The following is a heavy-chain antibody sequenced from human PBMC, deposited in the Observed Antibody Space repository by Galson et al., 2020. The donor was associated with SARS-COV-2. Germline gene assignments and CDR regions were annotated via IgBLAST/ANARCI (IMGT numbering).Heavy chain of an antibody. CDR3: AKDRGSSWDGYYYDGRDV. D-gene: IGHD6-13*01. Sequence: GGSLRLSCAASGFTFSSYAMSWVRQAPGKGLEWVSAISGSGGSTYYADSVKGRFTISRDNSKNTLYLQMNSLRAEDTAVYYCAKDRGSSWDGYYYDGRDVWRQGTTVTVSS. V-gene: IGHV3-23*01. CDR1: GFTFSSYA. J-gene: IGHJ6*02. CDR2: ISGSGGST.